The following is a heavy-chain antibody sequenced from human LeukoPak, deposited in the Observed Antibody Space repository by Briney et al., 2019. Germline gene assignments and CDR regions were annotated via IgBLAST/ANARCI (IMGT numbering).Heavy chain of an antibody. CDR2: LNPNSGNT. V-gene: IGHV1-8*03. CDR1: GYTFTNHD. D-gene: IGHD4-23*01. Sequence: ASVKVSCXASGYTFTNHDINWVRQAIGQGLEWMGWLNPNSGNTGYAQKFQDRVTITRNTSISTAYMELSSLGSEDTAVYYCARDWGYGGTEPYFDYWGQGTLVTVSS. CDR3: ARDWGYGGTEPYFDY. J-gene: IGHJ4*02.